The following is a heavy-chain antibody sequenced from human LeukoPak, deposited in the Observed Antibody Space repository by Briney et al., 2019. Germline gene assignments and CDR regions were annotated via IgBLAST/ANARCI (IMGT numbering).Heavy chain of an antibody. D-gene: IGHD3-10*01. CDR3: ASGWFGELLLEPFDY. J-gene: IGHJ4*02. CDR1: GFTFSDYY. Sequence: GGSLRLSCAASGFTFSDYYMSWIRQAPGKGLEWVSYISSSGSTIYYADSVKGRFTISRDNAKNSLYLQMNSLRAEDTAVYYCASGWFGELLLEPFDYWGQGTLVTVSS. CDR2: ISSSGSTI. V-gene: IGHV3-11*04.